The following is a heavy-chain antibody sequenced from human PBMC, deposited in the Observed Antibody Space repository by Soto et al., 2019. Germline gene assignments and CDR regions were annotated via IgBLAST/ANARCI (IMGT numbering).Heavy chain of an antibody. J-gene: IGHJ4*02. CDR1: GFTVSGST. V-gene: IGHV3-73*02. CDR2: IRSKGNSYAT. D-gene: IGHD6-13*01. Sequence: EVQLVESGGGLVQPGGSLKLSCAASGFTVSGSTMHWVRQASGKGLEWVGRIRSKGNSYATTYAASVKGRFTISRDDSKNTAYLQMNSLKTEDTAVYYCSRHGGVSGQLRLYYWGQGTLVTVSS. CDR3: SRHGGVSGQLRLYY.